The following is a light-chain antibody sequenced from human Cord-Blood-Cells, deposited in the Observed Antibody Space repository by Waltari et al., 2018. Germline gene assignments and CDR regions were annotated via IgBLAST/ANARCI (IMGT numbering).Light chain of an antibody. J-gene: IGLJ1*01. CDR3: AAWDDSLNGYV. CDR1: SSNIGSNT. V-gene: IGLV1-44*01. Sequence: QSVLTQPPSASGTPGQRVTIPCSGSSSNIGSNTVNWYQQPPGTAPKRLIHSNNQRPSGVPDRFSGSKSGTSASLAISGLQSEDEADYYCAAWDDSLNGYVFGTGTKVTVL. CDR2: SNN.